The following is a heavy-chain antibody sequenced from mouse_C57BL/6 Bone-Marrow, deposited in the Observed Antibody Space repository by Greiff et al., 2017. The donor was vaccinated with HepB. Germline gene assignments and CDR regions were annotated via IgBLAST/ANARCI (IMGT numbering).Heavy chain of an antibody. D-gene: IGHD2-4*01. V-gene: IGHV2-2*01. CDR2: IWSGGST. CDR1: GFSLTSYG. CDR3: ARNSEKVMIKDYYAMDY. Sequence: QVQLQQSGPGLVQPSKSLSITCTVSGFSLTSYGVHWVRQSPGKGLEWLGVIWSGGSTDYNAAFISRLSISKDNSKSQVFFKMNSLQADDTAIYYCARNSEKVMIKDYYAMDYWGQGTSVTVSS. J-gene: IGHJ4*01.